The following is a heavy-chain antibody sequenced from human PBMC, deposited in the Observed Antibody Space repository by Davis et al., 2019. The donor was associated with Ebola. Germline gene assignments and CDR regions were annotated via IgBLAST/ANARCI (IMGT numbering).Heavy chain of an antibody. Sequence: GESLKISCAVSGFTVSSNGMHWVRQAPGRGLEWVAFVRSHGSDDHYADSVKGRFTISRDNSKNTLYLQMNSLRPEDTAVYYCARDSDDYCFDYWGQGTLVTVSS. CDR1: GFTVSSNG. V-gene: IGHV3-30*02. CDR3: ARDSDDYCFDY. J-gene: IGHJ4*02. D-gene: IGHD2-21*02. CDR2: VRSHGSDD.